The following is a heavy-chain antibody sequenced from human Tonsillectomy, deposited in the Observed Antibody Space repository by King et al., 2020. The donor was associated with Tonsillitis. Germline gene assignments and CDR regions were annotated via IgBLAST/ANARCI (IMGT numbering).Heavy chain of an antibody. V-gene: IGHV3-7*01. CDR3: ARDLRGGYFDY. Sequence: VQLVESGGGXVQPXGSLRLSCAASGFTFSSYWMSWVRXAPGKGXXXVXXXXXXXXXXYYVDSGXXRFTISRDNAKNSLYLQMNSLRAEDTAVYYCARDLRGGYFDYWGQGTLVTVSS. D-gene: IGHD2-15*01. J-gene: IGHJ4*02. CDR2: XXXXXXXX. CDR1: GFTFSSYW.